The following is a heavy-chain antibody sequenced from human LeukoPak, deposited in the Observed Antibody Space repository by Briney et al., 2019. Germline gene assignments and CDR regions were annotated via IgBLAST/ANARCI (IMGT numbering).Heavy chain of an antibody. CDR3: ARDRGYTYGADFDY. Sequence: SQTLSLTCAISGDSVSSNSAAWNWIRQSPSRGLEWLGRTYYRSKWYNDYAVSVKSRIAINPDTSKNQFSLRLNSVTPEDTAVYYCARDRGYTYGADFDYWGQGTLVTVSS. J-gene: IGHJ4*02. V-gene: IGHV6-1*01. CDR2: TYYRSKWYN. D-gene: IGHD5-18*01. CDR1: GDSVSSNSAA.